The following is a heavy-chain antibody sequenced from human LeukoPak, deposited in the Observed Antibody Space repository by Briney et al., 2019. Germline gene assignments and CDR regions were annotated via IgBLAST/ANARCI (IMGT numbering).Heavy chain of an antibody. V-gene: IGHV3-48*01. CDR3: AIGLHITLSGWYFDL. CDR2: ISGSSSTI. CDR1: GFTLSDYN. D-gene: IGHD2-21*01. Sequence: GGSLRLSCVASGFTLSDYNMHWVRQAPEKGLEWISYISGSSSTIYYADSVRGRFTISRDNARNSLYLQMNSLRAEDTAVYYCAIGLHITLSGWYFDLLGRGTLVTVSS. J-gene: IGHJ2*01.